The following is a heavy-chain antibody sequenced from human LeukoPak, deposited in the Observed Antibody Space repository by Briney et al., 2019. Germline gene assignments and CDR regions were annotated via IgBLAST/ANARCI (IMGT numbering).Heavy chain of an antibody. CDR1: GYTFTDFY. CDR2: ISPTSGGT. Sequence: ASVKVSCKAFGYTFTDFYMHWVRHAPRQGQEWMGYISPTSGGTKYAQNFQGRVTMTRDTSISTAYMELNRLTSDDTAVYYCARTYYYDSSGQPWGFDPWGQGTLVTVSS. V-gene: IGHV1-2*02. CDR3: ARTYYYDSSGQPWGFDP. J-gene: IGHJ5*02. D-gene: IGHD3-22*01.